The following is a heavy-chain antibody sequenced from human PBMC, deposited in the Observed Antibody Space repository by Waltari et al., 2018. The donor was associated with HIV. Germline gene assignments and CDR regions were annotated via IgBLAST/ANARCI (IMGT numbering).Heavy chain of an antibody. Sequence: QVHLVESGGGVVQPGRSLRLSCAASGFTFSSYAIHWVRQAPGKGRKGVALISYDGSNKYYADSVKGRFTISRDNSKNTLYLQMNSLRAEDTSVYYCARDTGYCSFGSCSYNWLDPWGQGTLVSVSS. CDR2: ISYDGSNK. CDR1: GFTFSSYA. V-gene: IGHV3-30*01. J-gene: IGHJ5*02. CDR3: ARDTGYCSFGSCSYNWLDP. D-gene: IGHD2-15*01.